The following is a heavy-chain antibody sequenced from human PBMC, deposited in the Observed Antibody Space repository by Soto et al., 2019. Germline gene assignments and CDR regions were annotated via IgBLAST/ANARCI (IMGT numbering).Heavy chain of an antibody. CDR1: GFTFRSYA. Sequence: QVQLVESGGGVVQPGRSLRLSCAASGFTFRSYAMHWVRQAPGKGLEWVAVISYDGSNKYYADSVKGRFTISRDNSKNTLYLQMNSLRAEDTAVYYCARDQATVTAYYGMDVWGQGTTVTVSS. D-gene: IGHD4-4*01. J-gene: IGHJ6*02. V-gene: IGHV3-30-3*01. CDR2: ISYDGSNK. CDR3: ARDQATVTAYYGMDV.